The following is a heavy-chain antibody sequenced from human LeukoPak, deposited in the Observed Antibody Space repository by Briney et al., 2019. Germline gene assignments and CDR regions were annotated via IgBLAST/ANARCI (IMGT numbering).Heavy chain of an antibody. CDR2: ISTRSSPI. D-gene: IGHD5-12*01. Sequence: GGSLRLSCAASGFTFSSYAMSWVRQAPGKGLEWVSYISTRSSPIYYADSVRGRFTISRDNAKNSLYLQMNSLRAEDTAVYHCAKDGVATGLTHFDYWGQGTLVTVSS. J-gene: IGHJ4*02. CDR1: GFTFSSYA. CDR3: AKDGVATGLTHFDY. V-gene: IGHV3-48*04.